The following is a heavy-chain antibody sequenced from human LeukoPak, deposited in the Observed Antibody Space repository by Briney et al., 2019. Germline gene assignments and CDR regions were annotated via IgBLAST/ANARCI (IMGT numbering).Heavy chain of an antibody. CDR1: GFTFSNYW. D-gene: IGHD1-7*01. J-gene: IGHJ4*02. CDR3: ARDVDWNYDL. V-gene: IGHV3-7*01. CDR2: IKGSDK. Sequence: PGGSLRLSCVDSGFTFSNYWMNWVRQAPGKGLEWVANIKGSDKGHVDSVKGRFSVSRDDARNSLYLQMDSLRAEDTAVYYCARDVDWNYDLWGQGTVVRVSS.